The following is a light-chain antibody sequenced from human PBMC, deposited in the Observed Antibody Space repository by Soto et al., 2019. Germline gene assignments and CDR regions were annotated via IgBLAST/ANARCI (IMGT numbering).Light chain of an antibody. CDR2: GAY. CDR1: QSVSSN. CDR3: QQYNNWPYT. V-gene: IGKV3-15*01. J-gene: IGKJ2*01. Sequence: EIVMTQSPATLSVSPGERATLSCRAGQSVSSNLAWYQQKPGQAPRLLISGAYTRATDIPARFSGSGSGTEFTLTISSLQSEDFAVYYCQQYNNWPYTFGQGTKLEIK.